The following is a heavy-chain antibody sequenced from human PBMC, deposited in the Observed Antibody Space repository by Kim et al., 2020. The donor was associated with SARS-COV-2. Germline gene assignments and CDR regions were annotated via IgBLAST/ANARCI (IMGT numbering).Heavy chain of an antibody. CDR3: AKDSSAPYCSGGSCYFDY. CDR2: ISGSGGST. Sequence: GGSLRLSCAASGFTFSSYAMSWVRQAPGKGLEWVSAISGSGGSTYYADSVKGRFTISRDNSKNTLYLQMNSLRAEDTAVYYCAKDSSAPYCSGGSCYFDYWGQGTLVTVSS. V-gene: IGHV3-23*01. J-gene: IGHJ4*02. CDR1: GFTFSSYA. D-gene: IGHD2-15*01.